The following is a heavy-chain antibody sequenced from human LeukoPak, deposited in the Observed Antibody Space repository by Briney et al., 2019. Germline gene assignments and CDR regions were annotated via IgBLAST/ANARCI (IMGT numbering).Heavy chain of an antibody. D-gene: IGHD2-8*02. CDR1: GASISGSTYS. CDR2: ISYSGGT. V-gene: IGHV4-39*06. Sequence: SETLSLTCTVSGASISGSTYSWGWIRQPPGKGLEWVGHISYSGGTKYNPSLQRRITISVDTSKNQFPLNLSSVTAADTAVYYCARRVIMSATGVPDTWLDPWGQGNLVTVSS. CDR3: ARRVIMSATGVPDTWLDP. J-gene: IGHJ5*02.